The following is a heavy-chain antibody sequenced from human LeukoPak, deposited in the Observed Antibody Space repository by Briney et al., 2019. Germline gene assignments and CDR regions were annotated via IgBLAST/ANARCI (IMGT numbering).Heavy chain of an antibody. Sequence: GGSLRLYCVASGFIFSNYEMHWVRQPAGKGPEWVSVVGVTGDTYYSASVKGRFIISRETAKNSLYLEMNSLRAGDTAVYYCARLSITMRHWDVWGQGTTVTVSS. J-gene: IGHJ6*02. CDR2: VGVTGDT. CDR3: ARLSITMRHWDV. D-gene: IGHD3-22*01. CDR1: GFIFSNYE. V-gene: IGHV3-13*01.